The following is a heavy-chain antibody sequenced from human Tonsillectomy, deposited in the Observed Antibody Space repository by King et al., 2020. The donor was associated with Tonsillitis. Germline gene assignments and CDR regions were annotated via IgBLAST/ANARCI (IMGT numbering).Heavy chain of an antibody. CDR3: ARPTLGHGDYND. J-gene: IGHJ1*01. V-gene: IGHV4-39*07. D-gene: IGHD4-17*01. CDR2: IYYNGNT. CDR1: GGSISGNNYY. Sequence: QLQELGPGLVKPSETLSLTCTVSGGSISGNNYYWAWIRQPPGKGLEWIGRIYYNGNTYYKPSLKSRVTLSINTSKNQFSLKMNSVTAADTAVYYCARPTLGHGDYNDWGQGTLVTVSS.